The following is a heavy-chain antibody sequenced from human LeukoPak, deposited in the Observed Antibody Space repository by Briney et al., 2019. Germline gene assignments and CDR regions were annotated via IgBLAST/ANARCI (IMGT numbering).Heavy chain of an antibody. J-gene: IGHJ4*02. CDR1: GGSISSGDHY. CDR3: ARDTVHRVAAVEGSY. Sequence: SETLSLTCVVSGGSISSGDHYWSWIRQPPGKGLEWIGHIHYSGSTYYDPSLKSRLTISVDTSKNQFSLNLRSVTAADTAVYYCARDTVHRVAAVEGSYWGQGTLVTVSS. D-gene: IGHD6-13*01. CDR2: IHYSGST. V-gene: IGHV4-30-4*01.